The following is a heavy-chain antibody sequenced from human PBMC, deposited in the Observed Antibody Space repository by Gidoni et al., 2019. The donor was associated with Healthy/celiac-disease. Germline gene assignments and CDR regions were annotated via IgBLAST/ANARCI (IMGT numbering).Heavy chain of an antibody. V-gene: IGHV1-18*01. D-gene: IGHD6-13*01. CDR2: ISAYNGNT. CDR3: ARVDTYSSSWYIPDY. Sequence: QVHLVQSGSEVKQPGASVTVSCDASGYTFTSYGISWVRQAPGQGLEWMGWISAYNGNTNDAQKLQGRVTMTTDTSTSTAYMELRSLRSDDTAVYYCARVDTYSSSWYIPDYWGQVTLVTVSS. CDR1: GYTFTSYG. J-gene: IGHJ4*02.